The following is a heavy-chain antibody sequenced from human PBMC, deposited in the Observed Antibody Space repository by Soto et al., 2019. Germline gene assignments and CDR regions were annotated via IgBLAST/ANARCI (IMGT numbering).Heavy chain of an antibody. Sequence: SETLSLTCAVYGGSFSGYYWSWIRQPPGKGLEWIGEINHSGSTNYNPSLKSRVTISVDTSKNQFSLKLSSVTAADTAVYYCARGVLGSPNHYIWGSYRYRGESNAFDIWGQGTMVTVSS. J-gene: IGHJ3*02. D-gene: IGHD3-16*02. CDR2: INHSGST. CDR3: ARGVLGSPNHYIWGSYRYRGESNAFDI. CDR1: GGSFSGYY. V-gene: IGHV4-34*01.